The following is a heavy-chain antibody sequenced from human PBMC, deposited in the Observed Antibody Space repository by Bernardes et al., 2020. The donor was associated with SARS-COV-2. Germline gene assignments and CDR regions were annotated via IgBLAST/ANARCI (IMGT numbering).Heavy chain of an antibody. CDR3: ARRSMDY. Sequence: ASVKVSCMASGYTFSTFGISWVRQAPGQGLEWMGWISGYNANTNYAQKFQGRVTMTTDTSTSTAYMELRSLRSDDTAVYYCARRSMDYWGQGTLVTGSS. CDR2: ISGYNANT. CDR1: GYTFSTFG. V-gene: IGHV1-18*01. J-gene: IGHJ4*02.